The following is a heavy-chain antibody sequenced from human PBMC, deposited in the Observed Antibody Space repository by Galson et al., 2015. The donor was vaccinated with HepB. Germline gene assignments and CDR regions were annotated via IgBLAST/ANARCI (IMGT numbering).Heavy chain of an antibody. J-gene: IGHJ4*02. CDR2: VNPNNGGT. CDR1: GYTFTDYY. V-gene: IGHV1-2*02. D-gene: IGHD6-19*01. CDR3: ARDTVAFDY. Sequence: SVKVSCKASGYTFTDYYIHWVRQAPGQGLEWMGWVNPNNGGTSSAQNFQGRVTMTRDTSISAAYMELNRLTSDDTAVYYCARDTVAFDYWGQGTLVTVSS.